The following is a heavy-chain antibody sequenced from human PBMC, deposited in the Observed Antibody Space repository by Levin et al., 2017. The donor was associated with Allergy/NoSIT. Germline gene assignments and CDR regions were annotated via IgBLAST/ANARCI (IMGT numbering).Heavy chain of an antibody. Sequence: LSLPCAASGFTFNSHGMQWVRQAPGKGLEWVAVISSDGSNEYYADSAKGRFTISRVNSQNTLYLQMNNLRAEDTAMYYCAKAGYNTAWYWGGFDSWGQGTLVTVSS. CDR2: ISSDGSNE. V-gene: IGHV3-30*18. CDR1: GFTFNSHG. J-gene: IGHJ4*02. D-gene: IGHD6-19*01. CDR3: AKAGYNTAWYWGGFDS.